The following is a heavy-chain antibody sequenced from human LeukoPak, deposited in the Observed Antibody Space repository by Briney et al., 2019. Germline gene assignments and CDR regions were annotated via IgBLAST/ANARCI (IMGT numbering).Heavy chain of an antibody. CDR3: ARETLELDA. V-gene: IGHV3-48*03. CDR1: GFTFSNYE. Sequence: GGSLRPSCAASGFTFSNYEMNWGRQAPGKGLEWISYTTSSGSTNYYADSVKGRFTISRDNAKSSLYLQMHSLRAEDTAVYYCARETLELDAWGQGTLVTVSS. D-gene: IGHD1-1*01. CDR2: TTSSGSTN. J-gene: IGHJ5*02.